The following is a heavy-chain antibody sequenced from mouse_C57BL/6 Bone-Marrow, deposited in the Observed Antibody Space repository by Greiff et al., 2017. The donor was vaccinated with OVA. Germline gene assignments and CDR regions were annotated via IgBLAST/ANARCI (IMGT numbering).Heavy chain of an antibody. D-gene: IGHD3-2*02. CDR3: AREGGSSGPYYFDY. V-gene: IGHV1-55*01. J-gene: IGHJ2*01. Sequence: QVQLKQPGAELVKPGASVKMSCKASGYTFTSYWITWVKQRPGQGLEWIGDIYPGSGSTNYNEKFKSKATLTVDTSSSTAYMQLSSLTSEDSAVYYCAREGGSSGPYYFDYWGQGTTLTVSS. CDR2: IYPGSGST. CDR1: GYTFTSYW.